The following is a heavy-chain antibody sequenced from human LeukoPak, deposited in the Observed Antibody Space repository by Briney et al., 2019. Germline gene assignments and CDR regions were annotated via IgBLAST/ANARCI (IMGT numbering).Heavy chain of an antibody. CDR3: ARAAGSSGWYFEYYFDY. D-gene: IGHD6-19*01. CDR1: GFTFSSYS. V-gene: IGHV3-21*01. CDR2: ISSSSSYI. Sequence: GGSLRLSCAASGFTFSSYSMNWVRQAPGKGLEWVSSISSSSSYIYYADSVKGRFTISRDNAKSSLYLQMNSLRAEDTAVYYCARAAGSSGWYFEYYFDYWGQGTLVTVSS. J-gene: IGHJ4*02.